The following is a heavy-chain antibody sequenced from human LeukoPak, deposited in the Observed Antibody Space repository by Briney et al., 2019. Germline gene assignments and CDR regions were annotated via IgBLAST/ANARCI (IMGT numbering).Heavy chain of an antibody. J-gene: IGHJ5*02. CDR3: ARAHGDYLPGWFDP. Sequence: SETLSLTCTVSGGSISSYYWSWIRQHPGKGLEWIGYIYYSGSTYYNPSLKSRVTISVDTSKNQFSLKLSSVTAADTAVYYCARAHGDYLPGWFDPWGQGTLVTVSS. CDR2: IYYSGST. V-gene: IGHV4-59*06. D-gene: IGHD4-17*01. CDR1: GGSISSYY.